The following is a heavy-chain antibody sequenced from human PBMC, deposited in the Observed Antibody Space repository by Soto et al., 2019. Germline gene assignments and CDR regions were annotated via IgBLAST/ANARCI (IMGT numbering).Heavy chain of an antibody. Sequence: QVQLVQSGAEVKKPGSSVKVSCKASGDTFSTYAISWVRQAPGQGLEWVGGIIPISGTSYYAQKFQGRVTITADESSSTAYMDLSSLRSEDTAVYYCAKREKIYASWSYSFSYYGLDVWGQGTTVIVSS. CDR2: IIPISGTS. V-gene: IGHV1-69*01. D-gene: IGHD3-10*01. CDR1: GDTFSTYA. CDR3: AKREKIYASWSYSFSYYGLDV. J-gene: IGHJ6*02.